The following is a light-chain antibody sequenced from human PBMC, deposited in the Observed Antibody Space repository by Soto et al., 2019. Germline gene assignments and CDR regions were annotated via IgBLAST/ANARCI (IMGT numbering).Light chain of an antibody. Sequence: EVVLTQSPGTLSLSPGDRATLSCLASQSVTSKLAWYQQKPGQAPRLLISGASNRATGIPDRFSGSGSGTDFTLTISRLEPDDFALYFCQQYGGSPITFGLGTRLET. CDR3: QQYGGSPIT. V-gene: IGKV3-20*01. CDR2: GAS. J-gene: IGKJ5*01. CDR1: QSVTSK.